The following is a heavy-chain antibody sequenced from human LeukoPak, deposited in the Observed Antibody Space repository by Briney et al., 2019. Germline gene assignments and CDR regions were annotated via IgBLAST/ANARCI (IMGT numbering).Heavy chain of an antibody. V-gene: IGHV3-13*05. D-gene: IGHD6-19*01. Sequence: GGSLRLSCAASGFTFSSYDMHWVRQVTGKGLEWVSAIGTAGDPSYPGSVKGRFTISREIAKNSLYLQMNSLRDGDTAVYYCVRASRGWYYFDYGGQGTLVTVSS. CDR2: IGTAGDP. CDR1: GFTFSSYD. J-gene: IGHJ4*02. CDR3: VRASRGWYYFDY.